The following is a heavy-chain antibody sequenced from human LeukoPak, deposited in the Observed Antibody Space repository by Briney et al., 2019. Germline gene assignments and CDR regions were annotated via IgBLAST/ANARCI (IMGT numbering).Heavy chain of an antibody. J-gene: IGHJ4*02. CDR1: GFTFSSYG. D-gene: IGHD6-19*01. V-gene: IGHV3-48*04. CDR3: ARAGVAGTVYFDY. CDR2: ISNSGSTI. Sequence: GGSLRLSCAASGFTFSSYGMHWVRQAPGKGLEWVSYISNSGSTIYYADSVRGRFTISRDNARNSLSLQMNSLRAEDTAVYYCARAGVAGTVYFDYWGQGTLVTVSS.